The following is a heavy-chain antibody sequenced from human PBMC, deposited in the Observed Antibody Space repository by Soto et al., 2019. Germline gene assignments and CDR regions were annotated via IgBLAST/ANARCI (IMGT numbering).Heavy chain of an antibody. D-gene: IGHD4-17*01. J-gene: IGHJ3*02. Sequence: EVQMLESGGGLVQPGGSLRLSCAASRFTFSSYAVSWVRQAPGKGLEWVSAISDSGGRTFYADSVKGRFTISRDNSKNTVYLQMNSLRAEDTAVYYCAKDHGDYSVGVFDIWGQGTMVTVSS. CDR2: ISDSGGRT. CDR3: AKDHGDYSVGVFDI. V-gene: IGHV3-23*01. CDR1: RFTFSSYA.